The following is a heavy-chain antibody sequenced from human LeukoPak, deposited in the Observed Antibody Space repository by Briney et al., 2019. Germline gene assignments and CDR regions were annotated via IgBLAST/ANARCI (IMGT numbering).Heavy chain of an antibody. V-gene: IGHV3-20*04. CDR2: INWNGGST. Sequence: GGSLRLSCAASGFTFDDYGMSWVRQAPGKGLEWVSGINWNGGSTGYADSVKGRFTISRDNAKNSLYLQMNSLRAEDTAVYYCARASGFGDFYPHFDYWGQGTLVTVSS. CDR1: GFTFDDYG. D-gene: IGHD3-10*01. J-gene: IGHJ4*02. CDR3: ARASGFGDFYPHFDY.